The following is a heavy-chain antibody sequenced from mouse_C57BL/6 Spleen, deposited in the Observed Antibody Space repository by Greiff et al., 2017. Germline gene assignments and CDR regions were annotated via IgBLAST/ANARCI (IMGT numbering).Heavy chain of an antibody. CDR2: IYPRSGNT. CDR3: ARSPITTVVATGNFDY. J-gene: IGHJ2*01. CDR1: GYTFTSYG. V-gene: IGHV1-81*01. D-gene: IGHD1-1*01. Sequence: VQLQQSGAELARPGASVKLSCKASGYTFTSYGISWVKQRTGQGLEWIGEIYPRSGNTYYNEKFKGKATLTADKSSSTAYMELRSLTSEDSAVXFCARSPITTVVATGNFDYWGQGTTLTVSS.